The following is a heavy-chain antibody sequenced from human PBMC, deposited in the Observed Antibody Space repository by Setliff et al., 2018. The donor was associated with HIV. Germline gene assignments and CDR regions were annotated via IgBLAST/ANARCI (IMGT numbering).Heavy chain of an antibody. Sequence: PSETLSLTCTVSGDSISSSAYYWGWIRQPPGKGLEWIGSIYYSGSTYYNPSLKSRATISVDTSKNQFSLKLSSVTAADTAMYYCARVGAFGVGGWFDPWGQGSLVTVS. V-gene: IGHV4-39*07. CDR3: ARVGAFGVGGWFDP. CDR2: IYYSGST. J-gene: IGHJ5*02. CDR1: GDSISSSAYY. D-gene: IGHD3-3*01.